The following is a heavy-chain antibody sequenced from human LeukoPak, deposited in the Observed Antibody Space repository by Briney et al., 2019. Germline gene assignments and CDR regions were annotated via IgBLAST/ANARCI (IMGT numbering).Heavy chain of an antibody. Sequence: GGSLRLSCVASRFSFSSYWMNWVRQAPGKGLEWVANIKEDGREKNYVDSVKGRFTISRDNTKNSLFLQMNSLRAEDTAVYYCGRARFMDVWGKGTTVTVSS. CDR3: GRARFMDV. CDR1: RFSFSSYW. J-gene: IGHJ6*03. CDR2: IKEDGREK. V-gene: IGHV3-7*01.